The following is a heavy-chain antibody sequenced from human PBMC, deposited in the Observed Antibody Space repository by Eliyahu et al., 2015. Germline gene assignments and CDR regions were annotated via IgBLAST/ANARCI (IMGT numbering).Heavy chain of an antibody. CDR2: IYSAGDT. CDR3: ARDELTSNNLLGGMDV. J-gene: IGHJ6*02. Sequence: EVQLVESGGGLVQPGGSLRLSCAASXFXVTTNXLXWVRQAPGKGLEWVSGIYSAGDTYYADSVKGRFTISRDKSKNTLFLQMNSLRAEDTAVYYCARDELTSNNLLGGMDVWGQGTTVTVSS. CDR1: XFXVTTNX. D-gene: IGHD1-14*01. V-gene: IGHV3-66*01.